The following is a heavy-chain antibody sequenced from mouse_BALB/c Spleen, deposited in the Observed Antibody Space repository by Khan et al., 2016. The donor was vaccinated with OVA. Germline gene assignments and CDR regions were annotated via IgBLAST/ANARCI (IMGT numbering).Heavy chain of an antibody. Sequence: VQLQQSGAELVKPGASVKLSCTASGFNIKDTFIHWMKQRPKQGLEWIGRIDPANGNTKYDPKFQGKATMTADTSSNTAYLQPSGLTSEDTAVYYCATGNGIYYGHYWFAYWGQGTLVTVSA. CDR3: ATGNGIYYGHYWFAY. CDR1: GFNIKDTF. D-gene: IGHD2-1*01. J-gene: IGHJ3*01. V-gene: IGHV14-3*02. CDR2: IDPANGNT.